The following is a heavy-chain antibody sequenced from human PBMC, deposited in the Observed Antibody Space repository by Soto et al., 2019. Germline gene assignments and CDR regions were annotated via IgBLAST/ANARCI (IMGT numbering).Heavy chain of an antibody. CDR2: IYYSGST. D-gene: IGHD3-9*01. CDR1: GGSISSGGYY. V-gene: IGHV4-31*03. J-gene: IGHJ6*02. Sequence: PSETLSLTCTVSGGSISSGGYYWSWIRQHPGKGLEWIGYIYYSGSTYYNPSLKSRVTISVDTSKNQFSLKLSSVTAADTAVYYCASLNSNRYFDWPHYYYYGMDGRGQGTMVTVSS. CDR3: ASLNSNRYFDWPHYYYYGMDG.